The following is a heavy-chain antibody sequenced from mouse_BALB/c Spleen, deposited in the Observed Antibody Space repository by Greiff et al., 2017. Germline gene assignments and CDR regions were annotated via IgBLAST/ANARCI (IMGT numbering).Heavy chain of an antibody. D-gene: IGHD2-10*02. CDR1: GYSITSGYY. CDR2: ISYDGSN. V-gene: IGHV3-6*02. Sequence: EVKLQESGPGLVKPSQSLSLTCSVTGYSITSGYYWNWIRQFPGNKLEWMGYISYDGSNNYNPSLKNRISITRDTSKNQFFLKLNSVTTEDTATYYCASEYGNYVGAMDYWGQGTSVTVSS. J-gene: IGHJ4*01. CDR3: ASEYGNYVGAMDY.